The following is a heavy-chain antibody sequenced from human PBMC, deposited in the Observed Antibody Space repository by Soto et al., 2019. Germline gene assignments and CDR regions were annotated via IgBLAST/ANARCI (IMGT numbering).Heavy chain of an antibody. CDR3: ARGYEMATIHYYYYGMDV. V-gene: IGHV3-33*01. CDR1: GFTFSSYG. J-gene: IGHJ6*02. CDR2: IWYDGSNK. Sequence: GGSLRLSCAASGFTFSSYGMHWVRQAPGKGLEWVAVIWYDGSNKYYADSVKGRFTISRDNSKNTLYLQMNSLRAEDTAVYYCARGYEMATIHYYYYGMDVWGQGTTVTVSS. D-gene: IGHD5-12*01.